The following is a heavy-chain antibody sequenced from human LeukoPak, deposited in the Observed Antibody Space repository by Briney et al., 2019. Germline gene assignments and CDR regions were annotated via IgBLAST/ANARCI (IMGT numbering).Heavy chain of an antibody. J-gene: IGHJ4*02. CDR2: IKSDGSN. CDR1: GFTFSSYW. D-gene: IGHD6-6*01. Sequence: GGSLRLSCEASGFTFSSYWMHWVRQAPGKGLVWVSRIKSDGSNYYADSVKGRFTISRDNAKNTLYLQMNSLRAEDTAVYYCAKDRAPLSTAAQWDFDYWGQGALVTVSS. V-gene: IGHV3-74*01. CDR3: AKDRAPLSTAAQWDFDY.